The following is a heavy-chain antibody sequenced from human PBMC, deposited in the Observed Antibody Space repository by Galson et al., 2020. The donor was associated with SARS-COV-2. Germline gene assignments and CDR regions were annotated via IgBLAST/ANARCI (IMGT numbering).Heavy chain of an antibody. Sequence: GGSLRLSCVVSGFTFSTYGMHWVRQAPGKGLEWVAVISYGGNNKYYSESVKGRFTISRDISKNTLYLEMNNLGTGDTAVYYCAREAHEYSPFYFYHGMDVWGQGTTVTVSS. CDR2: ISYGGNNK. CDR1: GFTFSTYG. V-gene: IGHV3-33*05. CDR3: AREAHEYSPFYFYHGMDV. D-gene: IGHD4-4*01. J-gene: IGHJ6*02.